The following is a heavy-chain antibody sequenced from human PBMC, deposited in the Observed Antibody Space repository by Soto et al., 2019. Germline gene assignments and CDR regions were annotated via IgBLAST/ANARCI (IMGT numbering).Heavy chain of an antibody. V-gene: IGHV4-59*08. J-gene: IGHJ4*02. CDR1: GGSISSYY. Sequence: SETLSLTCTVSGGSISSYYWSWIRQPPGKGLEWIGYIYFSGSTNYNPSLKSRVTISVDTSKNQLSLKLSSVTAADTAVYYCARRYGYSFDYWGQGTLVTVSS. CDR3: ARRYGYSFDY. D-gene: IGHD1-1*01. CDR2: IYFSGST.